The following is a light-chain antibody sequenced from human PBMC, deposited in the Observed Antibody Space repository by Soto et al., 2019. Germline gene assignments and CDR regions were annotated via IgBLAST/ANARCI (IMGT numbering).Light chain of an antibody. V-gene: IGKV1-39*01. CDR1: QNINNN. Sequence: DIQMTQSPSSLSASVGDRVTITCRASQNINNNLNGYQQKPGKAPKLLIYGASSLQIGVPSRFSVSGSGTHFTLIISSLQPEDFATYYCQQRYTISYTFGQGTKLEIK. CDR2: GAS. CDR3: QQRYTISYT. J-gene: IGKJ2*01.